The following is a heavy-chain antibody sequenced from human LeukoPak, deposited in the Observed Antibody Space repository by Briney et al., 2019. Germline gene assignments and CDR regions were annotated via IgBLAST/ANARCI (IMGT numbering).Heavy chain of an antibody. J-gene: IGHJ3*02. Sequence: SETLSLPCAVYGGSFSGYYWSWIRQPPGKGLEWIGEINHSGSTNYNPSLKSRVTISVDTSKNQFSLKLSSVTAADTAVYYCALIPRYYASGAFDIWGQGTMVTVSS. D-gene: IGHD2-2*01. CDR2: INHSGST. V-gene: IGHV4-34*01. CDR1: GGSFSGYY. CDR3: ALIPRYYASGAFDI.